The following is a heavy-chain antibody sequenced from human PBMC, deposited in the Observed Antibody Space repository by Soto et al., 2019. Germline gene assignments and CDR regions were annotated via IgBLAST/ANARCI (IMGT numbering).Heavy chain of an antibody. CDR2: IIPIFGTA. D-gene: IGHD3-9*01. Sequence: QVQLVQSGAEVKKPGSSVKVSCKASGGTFSSYAISWVRQAPGQGLEWMGGIIPIFGTANYAQKFQGRVTITADESKSTAYMELSSLRSEDTAVYYCERDSELVTHTPYALDYWGQGTLVTVSS. J-gene: IGHJ4*02. V-gene: IGHV1-69*12. CDR1: GGTFSSYA. CDR3: ERDSELVTHTPYALDY.